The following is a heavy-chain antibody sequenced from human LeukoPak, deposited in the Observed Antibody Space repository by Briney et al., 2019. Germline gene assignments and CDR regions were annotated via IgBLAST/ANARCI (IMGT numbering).Heavy chain of an antibody. V-gene: IGHV3-7*01. D-gene: IGHD2-21*01. Sequence: GGPLSLSCEASGLRLGGFWMSWVGRAPGKGLRCLATIRYDAGTRYYPDSMRGRFTISRDNAQNSLYLQINSLRAEDTAIYYCAIIGTPGETEYYRLWGQGTRVTVSS. CDR2: IRYDAGTR. CDR3: AIIGTPGETEYYRL. CDR1: GLRLGGFW. J-gene: IGHJ1*01.